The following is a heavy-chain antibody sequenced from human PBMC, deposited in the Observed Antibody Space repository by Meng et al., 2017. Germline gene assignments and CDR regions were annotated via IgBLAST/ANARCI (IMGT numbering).Heavy chain of an antibody. J-gene: IGHJ4*02. D-gene: IGHD1-26*01. V-gene: IGHV4-34*12. Sequence: SETLSLTCAVYGGSFSGYYWSWIRQPPGKGLEWIGEIIHSGSTNYNPSLKSRVTISVDTSKNQFSLKLSSVTAADTAVYYCARRKIVGATVEDYWGQGTLVTVSS. CDR3: ARRKIVGATVEDY. CDR2: IIHSGST. CDR1: GGSFSGYY.